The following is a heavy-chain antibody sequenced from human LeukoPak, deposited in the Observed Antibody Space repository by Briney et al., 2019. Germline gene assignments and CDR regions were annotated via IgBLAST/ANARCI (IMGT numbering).Heavy chain of an antibody. J-gene: IGHJ5*02. CDR2: ISSSSSYI. V-gene: IGHV3-21*01. CDR1: GFTFSSYS. Sequence: GGSLRLSCAASGFTFSSYSMNWVRQAPGKGLEWVSSISSSSSYIYYADSMKGRFTISRDNAKNSLYLQMNSLRAEDTAVYYCARDGSYYGSGSYLRFDPWGQGTLVTVSS. CDR3: ARDGSYYGSGSYLRFDP. D-gene: IGHD3-10*01.